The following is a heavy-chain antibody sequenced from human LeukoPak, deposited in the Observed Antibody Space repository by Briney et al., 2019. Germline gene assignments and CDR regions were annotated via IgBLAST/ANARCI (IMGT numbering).Heavy chain of an antibody. CDR2: TSGSGGST. J-gene: IGHJ4*02. D-gene: IGHD2-2*01. V-gene: IGHV3-23*01. Sequence: PGASLRLSCAASGFTFSSYAMSWVRQAPGKGLEWVSATSGSGGSTYYADSVKGRFTISRDNSKNTLYLQMNSLRAEDTAVYYCAKDGISGPAAIPSFYFDYWGQGTLVTVSS. CDR3: AKDGISGPAAIPSFYFDY. CDR1: GFTFSSYA.